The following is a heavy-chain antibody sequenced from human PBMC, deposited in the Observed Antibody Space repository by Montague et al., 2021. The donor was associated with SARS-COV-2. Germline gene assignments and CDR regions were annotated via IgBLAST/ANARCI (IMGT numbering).Heavy chain of an antibody. CDR3: TRDQGYRACDV. Sequence: SLRLSCAASGFTFSTSWMHWVRQAPGKGLVWVSLTNPDESTTYYADSVKGRCTISRDNAKNTLYLQMNSLTAEDSAVYYCTRDQGYRACDVWGQGTVVTVSS. J-gene: IGHJ3*01. V-gene: IGHV3-74*01. CDR2: TNPDESTT. CDR1: GFTFSTSW. D-gene: IGHD2-15*01.